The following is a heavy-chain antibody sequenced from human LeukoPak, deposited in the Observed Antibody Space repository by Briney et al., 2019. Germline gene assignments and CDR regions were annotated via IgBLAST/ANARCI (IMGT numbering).Heavy chain of an antibody. CDR3: ARSIVVAGFVSDYYYYGMDV. V-gene: IGHV4-59*08. J-gene: IGHJ6*02. D-gene: IGHD6-19*01. CDR2: IYYSGSP. CDR1: GGSINIYY. Sequence: SETLSLTCTVYGGSINIYYWSWIRQPPGKGLEWVGYIYYSGSPTYNPSLKSRVAISIHTSKKHFSLKLSSVTAADAAVYYCARSIVVAGFVSDYYYYGMDVWGQGTTVTVSS.